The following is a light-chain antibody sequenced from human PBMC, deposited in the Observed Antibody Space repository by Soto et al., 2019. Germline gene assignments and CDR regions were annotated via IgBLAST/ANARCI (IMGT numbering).Light chain of an antibody. CDR2: GAS. V-gene: IGKV3-20*01. CDR3: QQYEILPFT. J-gene: IGKJ3*01. CDR1: QSVDYTY. Sequence: EIVLTQSPGTLSLSPGEGATLSCRASQSVDYTYLAWFQQKPGQAPRLLIYGASTRATYIPDRFSGSGSGTDFTLSISGLEPEDCAVYYCQQYEILPFTFGPGTKVDIK.